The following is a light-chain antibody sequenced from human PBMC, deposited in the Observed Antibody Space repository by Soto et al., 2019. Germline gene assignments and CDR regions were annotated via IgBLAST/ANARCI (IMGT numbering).Light chain of an antibody. CDR2: DAS. Sequence: EIVLTQSPATLSLSPGERATLSCRASQSVSSYLAWYQQKPGQAPRLLIYDASNRATGIPARFRGSGSGTAFTLTISSLEPEDFAVYYCQQRSNWPLTFGGGTKVEIK. CDR1: QSVSSY. CDR3: QQRSNWPLT. J-gene: IGKJ4*01. V-gene: IGKV3-11*01.